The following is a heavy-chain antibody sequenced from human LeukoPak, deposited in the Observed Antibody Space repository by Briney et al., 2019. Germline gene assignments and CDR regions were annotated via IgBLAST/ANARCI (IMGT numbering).Heavy chain of an antibody. CDR2: ISDRSDKI. CDR3: AKSSYGDPLDSFDV. J-gene: IGHJ3*01. CDR1: GFMFRSYA. Sequence: PGGSLRLSCAASGFMFRSYAMIWVRQAPGKWLELISSISDRSDKIYYADSVTGRFSISRDNSQNTLFLQMNSLGADDTAVYFCAKSSYGDPLDSFDVWGQGTMVTVSS. V-gene: IGHV3-23*01. D-gene: IGHD4-17*01.